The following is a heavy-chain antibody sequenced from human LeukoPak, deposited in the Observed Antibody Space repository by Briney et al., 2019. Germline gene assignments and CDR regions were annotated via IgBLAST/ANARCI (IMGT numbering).Heavy chain of an antibody. CDR2: ISSSGSTI. CDR3: ARHKSYDSSGCYPYCFDY. CDR1: GFAFDEHG. D-gene: IGHD3-22*01. J-gene: IGHJ4*02. Sequence: GGSLRLSCTASGFAFDEHGMSWVRQAPGKGLEWVSYISSSGSTIYYADSVKGRFTISRDNAKNSLYLQMNSLRAEDTAVYYCARHKSYDSSGCYPYCFDYWGQGTLVTVSS. V-gene: IGHV3-11*01.